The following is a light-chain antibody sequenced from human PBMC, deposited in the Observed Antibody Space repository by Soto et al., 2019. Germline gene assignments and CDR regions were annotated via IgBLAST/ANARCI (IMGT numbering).Light chain of an antibody. V-gene: IGKV3D-15*01. CDR3: QQYNNWPFT. J-gene: IGKJ3*01. CDR1: QSFGNN. CDR2: GAS. Sequence: VVMTHSPATLSVSPGERATLSCRASQSFGNNLAWYQEKPGQAPRLLIYGASTRATGIPARFSGSGSGTEFTLTISSLQSEDFAIYSCQQYNNWPFTFGPGTKVDIK.